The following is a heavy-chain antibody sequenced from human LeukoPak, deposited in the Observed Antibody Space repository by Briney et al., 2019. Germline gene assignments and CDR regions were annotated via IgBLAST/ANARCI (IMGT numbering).Heavy chain of an antibody. CDR3: AKSTHSSGYDDSFDI. V-gene: IGHV3-30*18. CDR2: ISYDGSNK. Sequence: GGSLRLSCAASGFTVSTYGIHWVRQAPGKGLEWLAVISYDGSNKYYADSVKGRFTISRDNSKDTLYLQMNSLRAEDTAVYYCAKSTHSSGYDDSFDIWGQGTMVTVSS. D-gene: IGHD3-22*01. CDR1: GFTVSTYG. J-gene: IGHJ3*02.